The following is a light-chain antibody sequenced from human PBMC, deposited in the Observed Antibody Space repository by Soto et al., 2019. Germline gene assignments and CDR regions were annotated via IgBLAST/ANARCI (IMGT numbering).Light chain of an antibody. CDR3: QQYSDWPLT. CDR2: ATS. V-gene: IGKV3-15*01. J-gene: IGKJ4*01. CDR1: QSVGNN. Sequence: EIVVTQSPATLSVSPGERATLSCRASQSVGNNFAWYQQKPGQAPRLLIFATSTRATGVPARISGSGSGTEFTLTISSLQSEEFAVYYGQQYSDWPLTFGGGTKVEIE.